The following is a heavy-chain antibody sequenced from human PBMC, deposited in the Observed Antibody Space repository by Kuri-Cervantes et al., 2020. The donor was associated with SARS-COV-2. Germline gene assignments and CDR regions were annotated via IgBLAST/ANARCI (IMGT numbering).Heavy chain of an antibody. CDR1: GFTFSGSA. D-gene: IGHD4-17*01. Sequence: GESLKISCTASGFTFSGSAMHWVRQASGKGLEWVGRIRSKANSYATAYAASVKGRFTISRNDSKHTAYLQMNSLKTEDKAVYYCSRSTVTSPLYGMDVWGQGTAVTVSS. V-gene: IGHV3-73*01. CDR3: SRSTVTSPLYGMDV. CDR2: IRSKANSYAT. J-gene: IGHJ6*02.